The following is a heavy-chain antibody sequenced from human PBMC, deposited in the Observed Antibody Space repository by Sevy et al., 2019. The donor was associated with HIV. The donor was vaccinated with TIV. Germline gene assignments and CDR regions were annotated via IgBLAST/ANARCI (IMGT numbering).Heavy chain of an antibody. Sequence: ASVKVSCKASGYTFTGYYMHWVRQAPGQGLEWMGWINPNSGGTNYAQKFQGRVTMTRDTPISTAYMELSRLRSDDTAVYYCAREKIVGATPAFDIWGQGTMVTVSS. CDR2: INPNSGGT. J-gene: IGHJ3*02. D-gene: IGHD1-26*01. V-gene: IGHV1-2*02. CDR3: AREKIVGATPAFDI. CDR1: GYTFTGYY.